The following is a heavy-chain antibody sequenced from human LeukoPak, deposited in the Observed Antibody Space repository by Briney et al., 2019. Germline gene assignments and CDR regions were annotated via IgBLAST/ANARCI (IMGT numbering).Heavy chain of an antibody. D-gene: IGHD5-12*01. Sequence: GGSLRLSCAASGFIFSGYYMSWIRQAPGKGLEWVSYISSSGSTIYYADSVKGRFTISRDNAKNSLYLQMNSLRAKDTAVYYCARDHGWVATIMYPHYWGQGTLVTVSS. J-gene: IGHJ4*02. CDR2: ISSSGSTI. CDR3: ARDHGWVATIMYPHY. V-gene: IGHV3-11*01. CDR1: GFIFSGYY.